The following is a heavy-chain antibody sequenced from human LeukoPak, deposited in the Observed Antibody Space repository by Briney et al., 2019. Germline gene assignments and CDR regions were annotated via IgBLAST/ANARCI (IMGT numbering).Heavy chain of an antibody. D-gene: IGHD3-10*01. J-gene: IGHJ5*02. CDR1: GYSISSGYY. CDR3: ARAGFMVRGTINWFDP. CDR2: IYYSGST. Sequence: SETLSLTCTVSGYSISSGYYWGWIRQPPGKGLEWIGYIYYSGSTNYNPSLKSRVTISVDTSKNQFSLKLSSVTAADTAVYYCARAGFMVRGTINWFDPWGQGTLVTVSS. V-gene: IGHV4-61*01.